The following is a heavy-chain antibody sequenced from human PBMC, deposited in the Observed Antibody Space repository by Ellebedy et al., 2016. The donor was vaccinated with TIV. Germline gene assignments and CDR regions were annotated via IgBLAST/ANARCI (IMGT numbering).Heavy chain of an antibody. V-gene: IGHV3-30*18. CDR3: AKDFSALVVYYGMDV. J-gene: IGHJ6*02. Sequence: GGSLRLXCAASGFTFSSYGMHWVRQAPGKGLEWVAVISYDGSNKYYADSVKGRFTISRDNSKNTLYLQMNSLRAEDTAVYYCAKDFSALVVYYGMDVWGQGTTVTVSS. CDR2: ISYDGSNK. CDR1: GFTFSSYG. D-gene: IGHD2-2*01.